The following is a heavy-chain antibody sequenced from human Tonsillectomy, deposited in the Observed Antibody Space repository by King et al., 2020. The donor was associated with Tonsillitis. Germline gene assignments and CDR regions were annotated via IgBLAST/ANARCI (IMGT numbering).Heavy chain of an antibody. D-gene: IGHD5-24*01. CDR1: GFTFSSYD. J-gene: IGHJ4*02. CDR2: ISYDGSNK. V-gene: IGHV3-33*05. Sequence: VQLVESGGGVVQPGRSLRLSCAASGFTFSSYDMYWVRQAPGKGLEWVAVISYDGSNKYYADSVTGRFTISRDNSKNKVYLQMNSLRAEDTAVYYCARDRDGHIFDYWGQGILVTVSS. CDR3: ARDRDGHIFDY.